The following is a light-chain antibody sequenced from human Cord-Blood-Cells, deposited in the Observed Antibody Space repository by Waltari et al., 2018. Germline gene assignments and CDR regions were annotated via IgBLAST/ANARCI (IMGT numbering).Light chain of an antibody. CDR1: SSDVGGYNY. J-gene: IGLJ2*01. CDR2: EVS. V-gene: IGLV2-14*01. CDR3: SSYTSSSTVV. Sequence: QSALTQPASVSGSPGQSITISCPGTSSDVGGYNYVSWYQQHPGKAPKLMIYEVSNRPSGVSNRCSGSKSGNTASLTISGLQAEDEADYYCSSYTSSSTVVFGGGTKLTVL.